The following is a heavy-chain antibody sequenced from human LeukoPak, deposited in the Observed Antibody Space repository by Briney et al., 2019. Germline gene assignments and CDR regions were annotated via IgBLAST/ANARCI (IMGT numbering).Heavy chain of an antibody. J-gene: IGHJ4*02. CDR2: ISNNGGST. CDR3: ARTSIAAREADY. D-gene: IGHD6-6*01. V-gene: IGHV3-64*01. CDR1: GFTFRRDS. Sequence: GGSLRLSCAASGFTFRRDSMHWVRQAPGKGLEYVSAISNNGGSTYSKSVKGRFTISRDNSKNTLYLQMGSLRAEDMAVYYCARTSIAAREADYWGQGTLVTVSS.